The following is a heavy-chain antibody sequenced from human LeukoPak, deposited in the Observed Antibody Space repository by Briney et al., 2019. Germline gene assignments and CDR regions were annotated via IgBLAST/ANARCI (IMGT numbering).Heavy chain of an antibody. CDR1: GYTFTGYY. CDR3: ARVFSFDSSGWYFFDY. J-gene: IGHJ4*02. V-gene: IGHV1-2*02. Sequence: GASVKVSCKVSGYTFTGYYMHWVRQAPGQGLEWMGWINPNSGGTNYAQKFQGRVTMTRDTSISTAYMELSRLRSDDTAVYYCARVFSFDSSGWYFFDYWGQGTLVTVSS. D-gene: IGHD6-19*01. CDR2: INPNSGGT.